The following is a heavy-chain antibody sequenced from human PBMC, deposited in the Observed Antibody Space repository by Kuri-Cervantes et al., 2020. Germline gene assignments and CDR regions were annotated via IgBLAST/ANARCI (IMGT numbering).Heavy chain of an antibody. CDR3: ARAAGIAVAGPPYYYYYGMDV. D-gene: IGHD6-19*01. J-gene: IGHJ6*02. CDR2: IYYSGST. CDR1: GGSISSYY. Sequence: GSLRLSCTVSGGSISSYYWSWIRQPPGKGLEWIGYIYYSGSTNYNPSLKSRVTISVDTSKNQFSLKLSSVTAADTAVYYCARAAGIAVAGPPYYYYYGMDVWGQGTTVTVSS. V-gene: IGHV4-59*01.